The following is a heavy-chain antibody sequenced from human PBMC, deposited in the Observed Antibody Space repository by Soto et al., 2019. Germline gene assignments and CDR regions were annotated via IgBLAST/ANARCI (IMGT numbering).Heavy chain of an antibody. D-gene: IGHD3-10*01. CDR1: GDSITSNSYF. CDR3: ARVQFHYGPSDY. V-gene: IGHV4-39*07. Sequence: SETXSLTCTVSGDSITSNSYFWAWIRQPPGKGLEWIGEINHSGSTNYNPSLKSRVTISIDNSKKQFSQKLSSVTAADTAVYYCARVQFHYGPSDYWGQGALVTVSS. J-gene: IGHJ4*02. CDR2: INHSGST.